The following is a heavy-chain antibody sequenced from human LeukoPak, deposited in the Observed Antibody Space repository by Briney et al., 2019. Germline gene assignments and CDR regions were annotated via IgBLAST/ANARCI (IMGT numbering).Heavy chain of an antibody. CDR3: ARDSPSYSSGWYLMDY. J-gene: IGHJ4*02. Sequence: SETLSLACTVSGGSISSYYWSWIRQPPGKGLEWIGYIYYSGSTNYNPSLKSRVTISVDTSKNQFSLKLSSVTAADTAVYYCARDSPSYSSGWYLMDYWGQGTLVTVSS. CDR1: GGSISSYY. D-gene: IGHD6-19*01. CDR2: IYYSGST. V-gene: IGHV4-59*12.